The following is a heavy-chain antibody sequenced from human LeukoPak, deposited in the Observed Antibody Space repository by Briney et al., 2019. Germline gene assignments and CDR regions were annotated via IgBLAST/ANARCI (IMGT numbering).Heavy chain of an antibody. Sequence: GGSLRLSCAASGFTFSDYYMSWIRQAPGKGLEWVSYISGSGSTIFYADSVKGRFTISRDNAKSSLHLQMSSLRAEDTAVYYCARVVDGSGSYDNHDSFDIWGQGTMVTVSS. CDR3: ARVVDGSGSYDNHDSFDI. V-gene: IGHV3-11*01. CDR1: GFTFSDYY. J-gene: IGHJ3*02. CDR2: ISGSGSTI. D-gene: IGHD3-10*01.